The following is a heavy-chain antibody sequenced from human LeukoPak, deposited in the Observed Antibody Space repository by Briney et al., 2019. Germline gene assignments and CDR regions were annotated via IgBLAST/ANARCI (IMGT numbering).Heavy chain of an antibody. Sequence: PSETLSLTXTVSGGSISSYYWSWIRQPPGKGLEWIGYIYYSGSTNYNPSLKSRVTISVDTSKNQFSLKLSSVTAADTAVYYCARGDYQLLYNYYYYYYMDVWGKGTTVTVSS. CDR2: IYYSGST. CDR3: ARGDYQLLYNYYYYYYMDV. J-gene: IGHJ6*03. D-gene: IGHD2-2*02. CDR1: GGSISSYY. V-gene: IGHV4-59*01.